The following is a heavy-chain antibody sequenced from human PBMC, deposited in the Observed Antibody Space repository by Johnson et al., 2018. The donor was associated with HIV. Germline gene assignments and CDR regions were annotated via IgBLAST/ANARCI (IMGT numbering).Heavy chain of an antibody. CDR1: GFTVSSNY. V-gene: IGHV3-53*01. Sequence: VQLVESGGGLIQPGGSLRLSCAASGFTVSSNYMSWVRQAPGKGLEWVSVIYTGGSTYYADSVKGRFTISRDNSKNTLYLQMNSLRAEDTAVYYCARETGDPVVPAARDAFDIWGQGTMVTVSS. CDR3: ARETGDPVVPAARDAFDI. CDR2: IYTGGST. J-gene: IGHJ3*02. D-gene: IGHD2-2*01.